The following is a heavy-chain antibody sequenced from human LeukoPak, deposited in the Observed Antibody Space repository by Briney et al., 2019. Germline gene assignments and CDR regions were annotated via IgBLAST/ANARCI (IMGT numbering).Heavy chain of an antibody. Sequence: GASVKVSCKASGGSFSSYAISWVRQAPGQGLEWMGRIIPIFGTANDAQKFQGRVTITTDESTSTAYMELSSLRSEDTAVYYCARVSPDCSGGSCFSGAFDIWGQGTMVTVSS. D-gene: IGHD2-15*01. CDR2: IIPIFGTA. CDR1: GGSFSSYA. J-gene: IGHJ3*02. V-gene: IGHV1-69*05. CDR3: ARVSPDCSGGSCFSGAFDI.